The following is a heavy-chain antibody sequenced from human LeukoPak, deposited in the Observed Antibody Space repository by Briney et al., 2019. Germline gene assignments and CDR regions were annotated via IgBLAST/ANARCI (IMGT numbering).Heavy chain of an antibody. D-gene: IGHD2-15*01. Sequence: GGSLRLSCAGAGFTFDDSVMHWVRQAPGKGLEWVSTINWNSGNIGYADSVKGRFTISRDNAKNSLFLQMNSLRTEDTASYYCAKGGHPTRYYYGMEVWGQGTTVTVSS. CDR3: AKGGHPTRYYYGMEV. V-gene: IGHV3-9*01. CDR1: GFTFDDSV. CDR2: INWNSGNI. J-gene: IGHJ6*02.